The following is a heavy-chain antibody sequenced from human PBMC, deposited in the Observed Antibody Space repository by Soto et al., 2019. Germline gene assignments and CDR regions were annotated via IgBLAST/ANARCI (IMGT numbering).Heavy chain of an antibody. D-gene: IGHD3-10*01. V-gene: IGHV1-69*08. CDR2: IIHMLGTS. CDR1: GDTFDSYT. CDR3: ASCYGSGRRAFDY. J-gene: IGHJ4*02. Sequence: QVHLVQSGAKVKKTGSSVKVSCKASGDTFDSYTINWVRQAPGQRLEWMGRIIHMLGTSNYALKFQGRFQSTADKSTNTVDMTLSSQISDVTAVYYGASCYGSGRRAFDYWGQGTLVTVSS.